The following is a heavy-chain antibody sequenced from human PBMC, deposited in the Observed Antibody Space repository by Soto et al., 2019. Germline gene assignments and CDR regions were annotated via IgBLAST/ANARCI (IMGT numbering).Heavy chain of an antibody. CDR1: GSTFTRYG. J-gene: IGHJ3*02. V-gene: IGHV1-18*01. CDR2: NSXYNGNX. Sequence: XSVKVSCKASGSTFTRYGISWVRQAPGQVLEWMGWNSXYNGNXNYAKTVQGRXXMTADKAXXPASPGLRSLRSDDPALHCCARANIGSYGAFDIWGQGRMATASS. D-gene: IGHD1-26*01. CDR3: ARANIGSYGAFDI.